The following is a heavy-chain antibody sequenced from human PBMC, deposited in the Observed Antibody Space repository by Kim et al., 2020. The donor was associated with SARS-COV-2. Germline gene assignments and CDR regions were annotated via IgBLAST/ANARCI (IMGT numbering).Heavy chain of an antibody. J-gene: IGHJ4*02. D-gene: IGHD4-17*01. CDR3: ARDSLTNDYGIDY. CDR1: GGSISSGDYY. V-gene: IGHV4-30-4*01. CDR2: IYYSGST. Sequence: SETLSLTCTVSGGSISSGDYYWSWIRQPPGKGLEWIGYIYYSGSTYYNPSLKSRVTISVDTSKNQFSLKLSSVTAADTAVYYCARDSLTNDYGIDYWGQGTLVTVSS.